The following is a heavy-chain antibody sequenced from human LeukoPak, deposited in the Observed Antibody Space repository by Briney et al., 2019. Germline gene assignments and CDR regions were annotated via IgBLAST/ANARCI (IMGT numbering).Heavy chain of an antibody. J-gene: IGHJ4*02. CDR3: VRDGGISGYDLLDY. CDR1: GFIFSNYW. D-gene: IGHD5-12*01. Sequence: GGSLRLSCTASGFIFSNYWMTWVRQAPGKGLEWVAQINQDGSKEYYIDSVKARFSISRDNARNSLSLQMNSLRAEDTAVYYCVRDGGISGYDLLDYWGQGTLVTVSS. V-gene: IGHV3-7*01. CDR2: INQDGSKE.